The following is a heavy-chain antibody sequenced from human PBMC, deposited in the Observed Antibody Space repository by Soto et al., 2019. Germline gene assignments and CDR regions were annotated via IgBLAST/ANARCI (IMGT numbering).Heavy chain of an antibody. V-gene: IGHV4-59*01. CDR1: GGSISSYY. J-gene: IGHJ6*03. CDR3: ARTTPGFLTAYYYYYMDV. CDR2: IYYSGST. D-gene: IGHD3-3*01. Sequence: PSETLSLTCTVSGGSISSYYWSWIRQPPGKGLEWIGYIYYSGSTNYNPSLKSRVTISVDTSKNQFSLKLSSVTAADTAVYYCARTTPGFLTAYYYYYMDVWGKGTTVTVSS.